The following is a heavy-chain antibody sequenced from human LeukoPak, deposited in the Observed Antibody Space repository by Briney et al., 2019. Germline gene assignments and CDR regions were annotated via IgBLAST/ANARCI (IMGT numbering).Heavy chain of an antibody. CDR2: IYYSGST. V-gene: IGHV4-39*01. CDR3: ARPYSSSPWDWFDP. Sequence: SETLSLTCTVSGGSISSSSYYWGWIRQPPGKGLEWIGSIYYSGSTYYNPSLKSRVTISVDTSKNQFPLKLSSVTAADTAVYYCARPYSSSPWDWFDPWGQGTLVTVSS. D-gene: IGHD6-13*01. CDR1: GGSISSSSYY. J-gene: IGHJ5*02.